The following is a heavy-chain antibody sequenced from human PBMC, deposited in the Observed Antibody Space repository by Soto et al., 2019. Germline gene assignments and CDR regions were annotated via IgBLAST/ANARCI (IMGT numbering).Heavy chain of an antibody. CDR2: MSYDGTYK. V-gene: IGHV3-30*18. CDR3: AKDGYCSSTTCSHYYYGMDV. Sequence: ESVGGVVQPGRSLRLSCAASGFTFSSYGMHWVRQAPGKGQEWVAVMSYDGTYKYYADSVKGRFTISRDNSKNTLYLQMNSLRAEDTAVYYCAKDGYCSSTTCSHYYYGMDVWGQGTTVTVSS. CDR1: GFTFSSYG. J-gene: IGHJ6*02. D-gene: IGHD2-2*03.